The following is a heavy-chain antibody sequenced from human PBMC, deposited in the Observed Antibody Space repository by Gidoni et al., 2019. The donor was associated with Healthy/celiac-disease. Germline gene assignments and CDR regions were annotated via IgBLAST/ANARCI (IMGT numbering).Heavy chain of an antibody. Sequence: QVQLVESGGGVVQPGRSLRLSCAASGFTFSSYGMPWVSQAPGKGLEWVAVIWYDGSNKYYADSVKGRFTISRDNSKNTLYLQMNSLRAEDTAVYYCAKEMGVVVPAATKMPHYYYYYYMDVWGKGTTVTVSS. V-gene: IGHV3-33*06. CDR2: IWYDGSNK. D-gene: IGHD2-2*01. J-gene: IGHJ6*03. CDR1: GFTFSSYG. CDR3: AKEMGVVVPAATKMPHYYYYYYMDV.